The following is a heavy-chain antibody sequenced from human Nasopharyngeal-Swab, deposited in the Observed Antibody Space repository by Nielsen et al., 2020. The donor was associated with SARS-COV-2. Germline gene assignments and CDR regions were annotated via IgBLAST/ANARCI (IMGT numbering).Heavy chain of an antibody. CDR2: INAGNGNT. V-gene: IGHV1-3*01. J-gene: IGHJ6*02. CDR1: GYTFTSYA. CDR3: ARDDSRREYQLLSALNYYYYGMDV. D-gene: IGHD2-2*01. Sequence: ASVQVSCKASGYTFTSYAMHWVRQAPGQRLEWMGWINAGNGNTEYSQKFQGRVTITREKSASTAYMELSSLRSEDTAVYYCARDDSRREYQLLSALNYYYYGMDVWGQGTTVTVSS.